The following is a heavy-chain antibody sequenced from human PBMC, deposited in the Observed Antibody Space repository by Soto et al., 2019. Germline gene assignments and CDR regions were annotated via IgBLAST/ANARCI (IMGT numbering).Heavy chain of an antibody. CDR2: IDPSDSYT. Sequence: GESLKISCKGSGYSFTSYWISWVRQMPGKGLEWMGRIDPSDSYTNYSPSFQGHVTISADKSISTAYLQWSSLKASDTAMYYCATPGIAAAGTPHYYGMDVWGQGTTVTVSS. CDR3: ATPGIAAAGTPHYYGMDV. J-gene: IGHJ6*02. V-gene: IGHV5-10-1*01. D-gene: IGHD6-13*01. CDR1: GYSFTSYW.